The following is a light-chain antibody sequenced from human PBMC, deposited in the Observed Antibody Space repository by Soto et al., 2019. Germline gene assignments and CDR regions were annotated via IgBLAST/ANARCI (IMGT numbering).Light chain of an antibody. CDR2: DVT. CDR3: SSYTSSSTLV. Sequence: QSALTQPASVSGSPGQSITISCTGTSSDVGGYNFVAWYQQHPGKAPKIMIYDVTNRPSGVSNRFSGSKSGNTASLTISGLQAEDEAYYYRSSYTSSSTLVFGTGTKLTVL. V-gene: IGLV2-14*01. CDR1: SSDVGGYNF. J-gene: IGLJ1*01.